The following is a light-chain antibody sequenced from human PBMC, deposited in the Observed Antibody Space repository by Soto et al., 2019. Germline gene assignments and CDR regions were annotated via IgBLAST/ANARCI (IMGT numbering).Light chain of an antibody. V-gene: IGKV2-28*01. CDR1: QRLLHSNGNTF. CDR2: LGS. Sequence: EIVITQSPPSLTVTPGEPASISCSSSQRLLHSNGNTFLDWYLQKPGQSPQLLIYLGSNRASGVPDRVSGSEAGTDFTLKISRVEAEDVGVYYCMQALQTPYTFGQGTKVDXK. CDR3: MQALQTPYT. J-gene: IGKJ2*01.